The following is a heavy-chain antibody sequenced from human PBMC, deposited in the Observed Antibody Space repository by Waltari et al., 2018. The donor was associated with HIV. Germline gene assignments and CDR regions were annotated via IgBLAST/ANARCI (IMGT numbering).Heavy chain of an antibody. J-gene: IGHJ6*02. Sequence: EVQLVESGGGLVKPGGSLRLSCAASGFTFSSYSMNWVRQAPGKGLEGVSSISSSSSYIYYADSVKGRFTISRDNAKNSLYLQMNSLRAEDTAVYYCARDAYYDFWSGYPSYYYGMDVWGQGTTVTVSS. CDR3: ARDAYYDFWSGYPSYYYGMDV. D-gene: IGHD3-3*01. V-gene: IGHV3-21*01. CDR1: GFTFSSYS. CDR2: ISSSSSYI.